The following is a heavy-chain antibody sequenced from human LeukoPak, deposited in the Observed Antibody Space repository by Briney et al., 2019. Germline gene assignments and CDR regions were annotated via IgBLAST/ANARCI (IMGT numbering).Heavy chain of an antibody. CDR1: GDSIISYY. CDR2: IYYSGST. Sequence: SETLSLTCTVSGDSIISYYWSWIRQPPGKGLEWIGYIYYSGSTNYNPSLKSRVTISVGTSKNQFSLRLSSVTAADTAVYYCARAEGLAFDYWGQGTLVTVSS. J-gene: IGHJ4*02. V-gene: IGHV4-59*01. CDR3: ARAEGLAFDY.